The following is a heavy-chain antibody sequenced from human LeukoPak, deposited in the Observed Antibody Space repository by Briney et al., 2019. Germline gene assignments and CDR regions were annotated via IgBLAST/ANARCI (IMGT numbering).Heavy chain of an antibody. CDR3: AKVPMRTSPYREDY. CDR1: AFNFSDYG. D-gene: IGHD2-2*01. Sequence: QSGGSLRLSCAYSAFNFSDYGMGWVRQAPGKGLEWVAVITHDGSDKYYADPVKGRLSISRDNSKNTLYLQMNSLRPEDTAIYFCAKVPMRTSPYREDYWGQGTLVTVSS. CDR2: ITHDGSDK. V-gene: IGHV3-30*18. J-gene: IGHJ4*02.